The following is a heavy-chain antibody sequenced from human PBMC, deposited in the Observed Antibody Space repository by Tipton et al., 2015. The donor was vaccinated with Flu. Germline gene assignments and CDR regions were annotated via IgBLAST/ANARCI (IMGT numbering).Heavy chain of an antibody. J-gene: IGHJ4*02. CDR3: ARGPNLSYCHTSRCATYDS. D-gene: IGHD2/OR15-2a*01. CDR2: ISYSGSS. Sequence: GLVKPSATLSLTCTVSGDSISSNYYYWGWIRQPPGKGLEWIGSISYSGSSYHNPSLQSRVTISLDTSKSQFSLRLSSVTAADTAVYYCARGPNLSYCHTSRCATYDSWGQGILVTVSS. V-gene: IGHV4-39*07. CDR1: GDSISSNYYY.